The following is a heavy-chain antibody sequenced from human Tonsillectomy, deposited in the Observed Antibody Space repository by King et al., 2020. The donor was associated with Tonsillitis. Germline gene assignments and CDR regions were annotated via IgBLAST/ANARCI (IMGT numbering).Heavy chain of an antibody. CDR1: GFTFSHFA. CDR3: ARDRPTVVTHPLDV. Sequence: VQLVESGGGVVQPGRSLRLSCGASGFTFSHFAMHWVRQAPGKGLEWVALISFDGGYAYYADSVKGRFTLSRDTSNNTLYLQINSLRVEDTAVYYCARDRPTVVTHPLDVWGKGTTVTVSS. J-gene: IGHJ6*04. CDR2: ISFDGGYA. V-gene: IGHV3-30*01. D-gene: IGHD4-23*01.